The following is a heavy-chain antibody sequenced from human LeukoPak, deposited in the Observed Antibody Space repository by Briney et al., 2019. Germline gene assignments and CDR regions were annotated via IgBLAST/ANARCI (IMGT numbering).Heavy chain of an antibody. CDR2: IRSAVETT. CDR1: GVTMSHYG. CDR3: AKHFCTGLDCSLFDS. Sequence: QTGGSLRLSCAASGVTMSHYGVSWVRQAPGKGLEWISGIRSAVETTHYADSVKGRFIISRDDSKNALSLQLNSLRPEDTALYYCAKHFCTGLDCSLFDSWGQGTLVTVSS. V-gene: IGHV3-23*01. D-gene: IGHD3/OR15-3a*01. J-gene: IGHJ4*02.